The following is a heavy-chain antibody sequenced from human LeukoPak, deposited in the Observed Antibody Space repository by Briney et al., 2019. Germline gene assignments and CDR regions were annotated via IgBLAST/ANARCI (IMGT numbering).Heavy chain of an antibody. J-gene: IGHJ4*02. V-gene: IGHV4-59*12. Sequence: PSETLSLTCTVSGGSFSSYYWSWLRQPPGKGLEWIGYIYYSGSTNYNPSLKSRVTISVDKSKNQFSLKLSSVTAADTAVYYCAREFDSSGYYLYAIDYWGQGTLVTVPS. CDR2: IYYSGST. CDR1: GGSFSSYY. D-gene: IGHD3-22*01. CDR3: AREFDSSGYYLYAIDY.